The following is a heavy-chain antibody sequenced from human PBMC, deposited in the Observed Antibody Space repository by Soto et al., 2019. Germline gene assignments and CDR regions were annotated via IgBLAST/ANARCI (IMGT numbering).Heavy chain of an antibody. J-gene: IGHJ4*02. Sequence: QVQLVQSGAEVKKPGSSVKVSCKASGGTFSSYAISWVRQAPGQGLEWMGGIIPIFGTANYAQKFQGRVTITEDESTSTAYMEVISLRSEDTAVYYCAGDNVRYCGGDCYSALIYWGQGTLVTVSS. CDR3: AGDNVRYCGGDCYSALIY. CDR1: GGTFSSYA. V-gene: IGHV1-69*01. CDR2: IIPIFGTA. D-gene: IGHD2-21*02.